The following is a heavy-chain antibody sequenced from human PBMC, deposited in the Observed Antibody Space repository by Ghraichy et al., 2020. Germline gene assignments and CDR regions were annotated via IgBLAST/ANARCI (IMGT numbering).Heavy chain of an antibody. CDR3: AKDFGSSFPYYYGMDV. CDR2: ISGSGGST. CDR1: GFTFSSYA. D-gene: IGHD6-13*01. V-gene: IGHV3-23*01. J-gene: IGHJ6*02. Sequence: GGSLRLSCAASGFTFSSYAMSWVRQAPGKGLEWVSAISGSGGSTYYADSVKGRFTISRDNSKNTLYLQMNSLRAEDTAVYYCAKDFGSSFPYYYGMDVWGQGTTVTVSS.